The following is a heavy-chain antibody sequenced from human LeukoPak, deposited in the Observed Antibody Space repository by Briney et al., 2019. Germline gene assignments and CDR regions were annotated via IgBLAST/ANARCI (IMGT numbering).Heavy chain of an antibody. CDR2: ISYDGSNK. D-gene: IGHD2-15*01. CDR3: AKDRRLLHPTGGKTFDY. CDR1: GFTFSSYG. J-gene: IGHJ4*02. Sequence: HSGGSLRLSCAASGFTFSSYGMHWVRQAPGKGLEWVAVISYDGSNKYYADSVKGRFTISRDNSKNTLYLQMNSLRAEDTAVYYCAKDRRLLHPTGGKTFDYWGQGTLVTVSS. V-gene: IGHV3-30*18.